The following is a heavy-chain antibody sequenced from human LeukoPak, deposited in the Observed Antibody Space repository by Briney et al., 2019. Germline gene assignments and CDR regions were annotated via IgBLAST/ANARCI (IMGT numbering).Heavy chain of an antibody. J-gene: IGHJ4*02. CDR2: IIPILGIA. V-gene: IGHV1-69*04. CDR1: GFTFSSYA. D-gene: IGHD3-10*01. Sequence: GRSLRLSCAASGFTFSSYAISWVRQAPGQGLEWMGRIIPILGIANYAQKFQGRVTITADKSTSTAYMELSSLRSEDTAVYYCARLYGSGSRNYFDYWGQGTLVTVSS. CDR3: ARLYGSGSRNYFDY.